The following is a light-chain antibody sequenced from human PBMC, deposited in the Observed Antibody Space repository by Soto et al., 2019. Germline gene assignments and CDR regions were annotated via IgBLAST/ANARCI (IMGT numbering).Light chain of an antibody. V-gene: IGKV3-11*01. CDR2: DAS. Sequence: EIVLPQSPATLSLSPGEVATLSCRASQSISSHLAWYQQKPGQAPRLLMYDASNRATGIPARFSGSGSGTDFTLTISSLAPEDFAVYYCQQRPNWPLTFGGGTKVEIK. CDR3: QQRPNWPLT. CDR1: QSISSH. J-gene: IGKJ4*01.